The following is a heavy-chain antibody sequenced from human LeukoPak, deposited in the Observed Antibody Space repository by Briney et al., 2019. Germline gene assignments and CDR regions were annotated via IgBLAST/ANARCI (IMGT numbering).Heavy chain of an antibody. CDR2: IYPGDSDT. J-gene: IGHJ5*02. Sequence: GESLKISCKGSGYSFTSYWIGWVRQMPGKGLEWMGIIYPGDSDTRYSPSFQGQVTISADKSISTAYLQWSSLKASDTAMYYCARSQYSSSWYQPDNWFDPWGQGTLVTVSS. CDR3: ARSQYSSSWYQPDNWFDP. D-gene: IGHD6-13*01. V-gene: IGHV5-51*01. CDR1: GYSFTSYW.